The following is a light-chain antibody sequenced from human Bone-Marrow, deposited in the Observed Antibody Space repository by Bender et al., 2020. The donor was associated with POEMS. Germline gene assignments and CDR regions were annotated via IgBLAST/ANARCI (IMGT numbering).Light chain of an antibody. Sequence: QSALTQPASVSGSPGQSITISCTGTNSDVGSYQLVSWYQHHPGKAPKLMIYDVRNRPSGVSNRFSGSKSGNTASLTISGLQAEDEADYYCSSYAGSSTFYVFGSGTKVTVL. CDR2: DVR. CDR1: NSDVGSYQL. V-gene: IGLV2-23*02. CDR3: SSYAGSSTFYV. J-gene: IGLJ1*01.